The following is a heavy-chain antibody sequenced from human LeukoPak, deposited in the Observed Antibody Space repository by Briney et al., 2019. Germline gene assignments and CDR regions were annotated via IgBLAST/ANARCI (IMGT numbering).Heavy chain of an antibody. CDR3: AKDPYAILTGYRYYFDY. Sequence: GGSLRLSCAASGFTFRSYAMSWVRQAPGKGLEWVSAISGSGGSTYYADSVKGRFTISRVNSKNTLYLQMNSLRAEDTAVYYCAKDPYAILTGYRYYFDYWGQGTLVTVSS. D-gene: IGHD3-9*01. CDR1: GFTFRSYA. CDR2: ISGSGGST. J-gene: IGHJ4*02. V-gene: IGHV3-23*01.